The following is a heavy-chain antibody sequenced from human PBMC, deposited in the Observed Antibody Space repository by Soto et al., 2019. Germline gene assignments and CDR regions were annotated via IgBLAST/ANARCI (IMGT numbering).Heavy chain of an antibody. V-gene: IGHV4-59*08. CDR2: IYYSGST. Sequence: QVQLQESGPGLVKPSETLSLTCTVSGGSISSYYWSWIRQPPGKGLEWIGYIYYSGSTNYNPSLKSRVTISVDTSKNHFCLKLSSVTAADTAVYYCARHFRTTYYDFWSGYYKDYYYYYMDVWGKGTTVTVSS. CDR1: GGSISSYY. J-gene: IGHJ6*03. CDR3: ARHFRTTYYDFWSGYYKDYYYYYMDV. D-gene: IGHD3-3*01.